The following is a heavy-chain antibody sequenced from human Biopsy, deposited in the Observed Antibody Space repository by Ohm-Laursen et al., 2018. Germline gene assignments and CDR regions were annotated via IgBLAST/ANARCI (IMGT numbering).Heavy chain of an antibody. CDR1: GASVRSHF. CDR2: ISNSGTT. D-gene: IGHD3-22*01. V-gene: IGHV4-59*02. Sequence: SDTLSLTCTLSGASVRSHFLTWIRQPPGKGLQWIGSISNSGTTKSSPSLKSRVNISLHTSKNQFSLKLNPVTAADTAVYYCARGDYFDSNGYFWFDPWGQGTLVTVSS. J-gene: IGHJ5*02. CDR3: ARGDYFDSNGYFWFDP.